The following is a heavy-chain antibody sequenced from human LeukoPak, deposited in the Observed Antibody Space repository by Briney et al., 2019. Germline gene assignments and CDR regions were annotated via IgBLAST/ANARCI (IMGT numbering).Heavy chain of an antibody. CDR3: ARIRYCGGISCYYIDY. V-gene: IGHV1-2*02. Sequence: ASVKVSCKASGYTFIGYYMHWVRQAPGQGLEWMGWINPNSGGTNSAQKFQGRVTMTRDTSISTGYMELSRLRSDDTAVYYCARIRYCGGISCYYIDYWGQGTLVTVSA. J-gene: IGHJ4*02. CDR2: INPNSGGT. CDR1: GYTFIGYY. D-gene: IGHD2-2*01.